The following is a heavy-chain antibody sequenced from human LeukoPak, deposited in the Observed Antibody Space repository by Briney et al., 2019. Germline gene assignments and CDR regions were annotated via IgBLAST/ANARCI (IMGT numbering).Heavy chain of an antibody. CDR3: ARDSRHYDSSGYYGAPYYYYGMDV. CDR2: IYYSGST. J-gene: IGHJ6*02. CDR1: GGSISSGGYY. Sequence: SETLSLTCTVSGGSISSGGYYWSWIRQHPGKGLEWIGYIYYSGSTYYNPSLKSRVTISVDTSKNQFSLKLSSVTAADTAVYYCARDSRHYDSSGYYGAPYYYYGMDVWGQGTTVTVSS. D-gene: IGHD3-22*01. V-gene: IGHV4-31*03.